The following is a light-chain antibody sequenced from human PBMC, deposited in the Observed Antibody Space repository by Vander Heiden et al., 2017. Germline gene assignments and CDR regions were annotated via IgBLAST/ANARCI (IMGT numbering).Light chain of an antibody. Sequence: DIQLTQSPSSLSASLGDRVTITCRASQHISNYLAWYQQKPGKAPKLLIYTASTLQSGVPSRFSGSGSGTDFTLTISSLQPEDVATYYCQKYNSAPQITFGQGTRLDI. J-gene: IGKJ5*01. CDR3: QKYNSAPQIT. V-gene: IGKV1-27*01. CDR2: TAS. CDR1: QHISNY.